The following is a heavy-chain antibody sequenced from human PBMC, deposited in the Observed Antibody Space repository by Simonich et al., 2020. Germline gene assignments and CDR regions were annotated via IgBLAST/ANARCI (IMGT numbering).Heavy chain of an antibody. J-gene: IGHJ2*01. CDR1: GFSLSTSGVG. V-gene: IGHV2-5*01. CDR2: IYWNDAK. Sequence: QITLKESGPTLVKPTQTLTLTCTFSGFSLSTSGVGVGWIRQPPGKALEWLALIYWNDAKRYSPSLKSRLTITKDTAKNQVVLTMTNRDPVDTATYYCAHKVGYFDLWGRGTLVTVSS. CDR3: AHKVGYFDL.